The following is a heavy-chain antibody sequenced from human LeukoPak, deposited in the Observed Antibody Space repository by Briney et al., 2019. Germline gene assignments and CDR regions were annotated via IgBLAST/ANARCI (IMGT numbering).Heavy chain of an antibody. J-gene: IGHJ1*01. Sequence: PGGSLRLSCAASRFTFSNYAMSWVRQAPGKGLEWVPTIGGSGSSTFYADSVKGRFTISRDNSKDTLFLQMNSLRAEDTAVYHCAKGGNSGSEFQHWGQGTLVTVSS. CDR1: RFTFSNYA. D-gene: IGHD1-26*01. V-gene: IGHV3-23*01. CDR2: IGGSGSST. CDR3: AKGGNSGSEFQH.